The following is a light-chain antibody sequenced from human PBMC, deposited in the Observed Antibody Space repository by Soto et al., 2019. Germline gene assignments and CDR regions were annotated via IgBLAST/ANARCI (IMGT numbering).Light chain of an antibody. V-gene: IGLV2-14*01. CDR3: SSYTRSSTLI. CDR2: EVT. CDR1: SSDVGDYNY. J-gene: IGLJ2*01. Sequence: QSVLTQPASVSGSPGQSITISCTGTSSDVGDYNYVSWYQHHPGKAPKLMIYEVTNRPSGVSNRFSGSKSGNTASLTISGLQTEDEADYYCSSYTRSSTLIFGGGTKLTVL.